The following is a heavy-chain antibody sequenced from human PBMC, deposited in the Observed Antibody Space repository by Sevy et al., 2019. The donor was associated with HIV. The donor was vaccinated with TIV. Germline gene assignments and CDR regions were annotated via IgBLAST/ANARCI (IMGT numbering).Heavy chain of an antibody. V-gene: IGHV3-30-3*01. CDR2: ISYDGSNK. D-gene: IGHD2-15*01. Sequence: GGSLRLSCAASGFTFSSYAMHWVRQAPGKGLEWVAVISYDGSNKYYADSVKGRFTISRDNSKNTLYLQMNNLRAEDTAVYYCARDCSGGSCHDAFDIWGQGTMVTVSS. J-gene: IGHJ3*02. CDR1: GFTFSSYA. CDR3: ARDCSGGSCHDAFDI.